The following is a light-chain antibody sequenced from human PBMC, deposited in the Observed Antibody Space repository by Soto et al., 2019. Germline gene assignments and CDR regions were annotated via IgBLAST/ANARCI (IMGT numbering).Light chain of an antibody. CDR3: QQYGTSPRT. CDR2: GAS. J-gene: IGKJ1*01. V-gene: IGKV3-20*01. Sequence: EIVLTQSPGTLSLSPGERATLSCRASQSVSSNYLAWYQQKPGQAPRLFIYGASSRATGIPDRFSGSGSGTDFTLNISRLEPEDFAVYYCQQYGTSPRTFGQGTKVEI. CDR1: QSVSSNY.